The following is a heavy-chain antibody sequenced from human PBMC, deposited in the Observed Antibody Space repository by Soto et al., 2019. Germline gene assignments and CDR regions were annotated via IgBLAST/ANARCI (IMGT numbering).Heavy chain of an antibody. CDR1: GGSISSSSYY. Sequence: SETLSLTCTVSGGSISSSSYYWGWIRQPPGKGLEWIGSIYYSGSTYYNPSLKSRVTISVDTSKNQFSLKLSSVTAADTAVYYCARHVVMYYYGSGSYYRADYYYYYMDVWGKGTTVT. J-gene: IGHJ6*03. CDR3: ARHVVMYYYGSGSYYRADYYYYYMDV. V-gene: IGHV4-39*01. D-gene: IGHD3-10*01. CDR2: IYYSGST.